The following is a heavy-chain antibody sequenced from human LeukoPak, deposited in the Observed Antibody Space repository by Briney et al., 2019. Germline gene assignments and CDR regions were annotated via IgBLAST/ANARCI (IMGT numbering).Heavy chain of an antibody. D-gene: IGHD1-26*01. CDR1: GFTFSSYS. V-gene: IGHV3-21*01. Sequence: GGSLRLSCAASGFTFSSYSMNWVRQAPGKGLEWVSSISSSSSTYIHYADALKGRFTISRDNAKNSLFLQMNSLRAEDTAVYYCARKGATTSASHFDYWGQGTLVTVSP. CDR2: ISSSSSTYI. CDR3: ARKGATTSASHFDY. J-gene: IGHJ4*02.